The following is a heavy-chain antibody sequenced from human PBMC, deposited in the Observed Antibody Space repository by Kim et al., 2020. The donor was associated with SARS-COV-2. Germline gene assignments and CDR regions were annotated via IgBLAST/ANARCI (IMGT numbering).Heavy chain of an antibody. CDR2: IYYTGNN. Sequence: SETLSLTCTVSGDSMTRGGHYWSWIRQLPGKGLEWMGYIYYTGNNYYNPSLKSRLSISVDRSKNQFSLKLTSVTAADTAVYYCARHGSGSYFFDFWGQGSLVTVSS. J-gene: IGHJ4*02. CDR1: GDSMTRGGHY. V-gene: IGHV4-31*03. CDR3: ARHGSGSYFFDF. D-gene: IGHD3-10*01.